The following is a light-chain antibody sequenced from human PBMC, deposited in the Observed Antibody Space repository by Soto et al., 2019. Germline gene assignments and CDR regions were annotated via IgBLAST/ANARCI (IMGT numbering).Light chain of an antibody. Sequence: EIVRTQFPAALSVSPGERATLSFRASQSVSSYLAWYQQKPGQAPRLLIYDASNRATGIPARFSGSGSGTDFTLTISSLEPEDFAVYYCQQRSNWPPTFGQGTKVDIK. CDR3: QQRSNWPPT. CDR2: DAS. V-gene: IGKV3-11*01. CDR1: QSVSSY. J-gene: IGKJ1*01.